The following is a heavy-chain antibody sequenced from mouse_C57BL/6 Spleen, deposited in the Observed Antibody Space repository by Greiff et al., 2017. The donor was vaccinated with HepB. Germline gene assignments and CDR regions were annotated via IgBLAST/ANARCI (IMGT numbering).Heavy chain of an antibody. Sequence: DVKLVESGGGLVKPGGSLKLSCAASGFTFSSYAMSWVRQTPEKRLEWVATISDGGSYTYYPDNVKGRFTISRDNAKNNLYLQMSHLKSEDTAMYYCARDYDEEFAYWGQGTLVTVSA. CDR2: ISDGGSYT. V-gene: IGHV5-4*01. CDR1: GFTFSSYA. J-gene: IGHJ3*01. CDR3: ARDYDEEFAY. D-gene: IGHD2-12*01.